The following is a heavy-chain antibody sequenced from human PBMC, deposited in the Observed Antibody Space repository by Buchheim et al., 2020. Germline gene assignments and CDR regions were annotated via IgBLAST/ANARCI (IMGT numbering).Heavy chain of an antibody. Sequence: QVQLVQSGAEVKKPGASVKVSCKASGYTFTGYYMHWVRQAHGQGLEWMGWINPNSGGTNYAQKFQGWVTMTRDTYISTAYMELSRLRSDDTAVYYCARSYYDILTGASYGMDVWGQGTT. D-gene: IGHD3-9*01. V-gene: IGHV1-2*04. J-gene: IGHJ6*02. CDR3: ARSYYDILTGASYGMDV. CDR2: INPNSGGT. CDR1: GYTFTGYY.